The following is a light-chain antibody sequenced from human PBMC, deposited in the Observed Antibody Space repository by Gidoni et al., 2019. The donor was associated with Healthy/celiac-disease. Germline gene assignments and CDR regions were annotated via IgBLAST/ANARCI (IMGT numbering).Light chain of an antibody. CDR3: QQSYXXXXT. J-gene: IGKJ4*01. Sequence: DIQMTQSPSPLSASVGDRVTITCRASQSISSYLNWYQQKPGKAPKLLIYAASSLQSGVPSRFSGXGXWTDFTLTISSLQPEDFATYYCQQSYXXXXTFGGGTKVEIK. V-gene: IGKV1-39*01. CDR1: QSISSY. CDR2: AAS.